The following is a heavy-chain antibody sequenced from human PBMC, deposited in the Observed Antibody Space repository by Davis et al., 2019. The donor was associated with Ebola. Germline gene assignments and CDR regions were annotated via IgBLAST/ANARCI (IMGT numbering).Heavy chain of an antibody. CDR3: ARAVGPFDIVLMVYGRFDP. CDR2: INPNSGGT. J-gene: IGHJ5*02. CDR1: GYTFTGYY. V-gene: IGHV1-2*02. D-gene: IGHD2-8*01. Sequence: ASVKVSCKASGYTFTGYYMHWVRQAPGQGLEWMGWINPNSGGTNYAQKFQGRVTMTRDTSISTAYMELSRLRSDDTAVYYCARAVGPFDIVLMVYGRFDPWGQGTLVTVSS.